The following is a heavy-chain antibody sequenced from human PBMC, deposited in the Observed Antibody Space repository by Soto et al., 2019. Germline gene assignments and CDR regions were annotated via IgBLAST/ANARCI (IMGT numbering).Heavy chain of an antibody. CDR3: ARDACTGVPCYIFNV. J-gene: IGHJ4*02. CDR1: GFTFNNYA. Sequence: GGSLRLSCAASGFTFNNYAMHWVRQAPGKGLEWVAVVWYDGSTKYYTDSVKGRFTISRDDSQKTQYLQMNSLSIDDTSVYYCARDACTGVPCYIFNVWGQGTLVTVSS. V-gene: IGHV3-33*01. D-gene: IGHD2-15*01. CDR2: VWYDGSTK.